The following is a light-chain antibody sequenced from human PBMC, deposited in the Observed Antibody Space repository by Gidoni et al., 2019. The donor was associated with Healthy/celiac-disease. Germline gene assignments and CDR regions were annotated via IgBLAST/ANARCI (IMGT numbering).Light chain of an antibody. V-gene: IGKV3-11*01. CDR1: QSVSSY. CDR3: QQRGT. CDR2: DAS. J-gene: IGKJ2*01. Sequence: EIVLTQSPATLSLSPGERATLSCRASQSVSSYLAWYQQKPSQAPRLLIYDASNRATGIPARFSGSGSGTDFTLTISSLKPEDFAVYYCQQRGTFGQRTKLEIK.